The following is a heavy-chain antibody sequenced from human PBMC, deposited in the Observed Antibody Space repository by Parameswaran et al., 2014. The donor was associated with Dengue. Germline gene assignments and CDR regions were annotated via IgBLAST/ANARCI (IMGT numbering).Heavy chain of an antibody. J-gene: IGHJ3*02. Sequence: WVRQAPGQGLEWMGIINPSGGSTSYAQKFQGRVTMTRDTSTSTVYMELSSLRSEDTAVYYCARVEAVAYDAFDIWGQGTMVTVSS. CDR3: ARVEAVAYDAFDI. V-gene: IGHV1-46*01. CDR2: INPSGGST. D-gene: IGHD6-19*01.